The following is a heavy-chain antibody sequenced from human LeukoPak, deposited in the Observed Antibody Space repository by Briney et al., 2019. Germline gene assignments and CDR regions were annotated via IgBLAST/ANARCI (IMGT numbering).Heavy chain of an antibody. CDR2: MYYSGSN. CDR1: GGSISSYY. Sequence: PSETLSLTCTVSGGSISSYYWNWIRQPPGKGLEWIGYMYYSGSNNYKPSLNSRVTISVGPSKRQFSLKLSSVTAADTAVYYCARTSLDCSGGSCYSVWYFDLWGRGTLVTVSS. D-gene: IGHD2-15*01. CDR3: ARTSLDCSGGSCYSVWYFDL. J-gene: IGHJ2*01. V-gene: IGHV4-59*01.